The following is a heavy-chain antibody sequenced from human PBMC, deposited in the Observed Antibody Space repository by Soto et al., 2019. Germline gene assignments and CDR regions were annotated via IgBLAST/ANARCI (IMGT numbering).Heavy chain of an antibody. Sequence: ASVKFSFKASGYTFTSDAMRWVRQAPRQRLEWMGWINAGNGNTKSPQKFQGRVTITRDTSASTAYMELSSLRYEDTAAYYCARDYGYRDYDFWSGPLDYWGQGTLVTVSS. CDR3: ARDYGYRDYDFWSGPLDY. V-gene: IGHV1-3*01. CDR2: INAGNGNT. D-gene: IGHD3-3*01. CDR1: GYTFTSDA. J-gene: IGHJ4*02.